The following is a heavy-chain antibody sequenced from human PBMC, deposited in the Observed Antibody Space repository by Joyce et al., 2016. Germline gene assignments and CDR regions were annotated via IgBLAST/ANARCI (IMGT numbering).Heavy chain of an antibody. CDR1: GGSFSGYY. Sequence: QVQLQQWGAGLLKPSETLSLSCAFYGGSFSGYYWGWLRQPPGKGLEWIGESNYCVSPNSNPSLKSRVTMSVDASNKQFSLRLTSVNVADTAVYFCARGGYGSGSFRTWIDSWDQGALVTVSS. D-gene: IGHD3-10*01. V-gene: IGHV4-34*02. J-gene: IGHJ5*01. CDR3: ARGGYGSGSFRTWIDS. CDR2: SNYCVSP.